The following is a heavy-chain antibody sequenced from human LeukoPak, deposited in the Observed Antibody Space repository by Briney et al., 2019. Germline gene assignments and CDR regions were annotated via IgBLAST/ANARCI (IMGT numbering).Heavy chain of an antibody. CDR3: AKAYCGSTVCYGGGKIDY. D-gene: IGHD2-2*01. CDR2: IRYDGSNK. CDR1: GFNFINYG. V-gene: IGHV3-30*02. J-gene: IGHJ4*02. Sequence: PGGSLRLSCGASGFNFINYGMHWVRQAPGKGPEWVAFIRYDGSNKYYEESVKGRFTISRDDSKNTLYLQMNSLRVEDTAIYYCAKAYCGSTVCYGGGKIDYWDQGTLVTVSS.